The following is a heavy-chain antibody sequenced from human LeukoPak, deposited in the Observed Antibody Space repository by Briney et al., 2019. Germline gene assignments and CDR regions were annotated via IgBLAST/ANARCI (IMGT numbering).Heavy chain of an antibody. CDR3: AKGYRGLYLKGAFDI. CDR1: GFAFSSYS. V-gene: IGHV3-48*04. J-gene: IGHJ3*02. CDR2: ISSSSSTI. Sequence: GGSLRLSCAASGFAFSSYSMNWVRQAPGKGLEWVSYISSSSSTIYYADSVKGRFTISRDNAKNSLYLQMNSLRAEDTALYYCAKGYRGLYLKGAFDIWGQGTMVTVSS. D-gene: IGHD3-10*01.